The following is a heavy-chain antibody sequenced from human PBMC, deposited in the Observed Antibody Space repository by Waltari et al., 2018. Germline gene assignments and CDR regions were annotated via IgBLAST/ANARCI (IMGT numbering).Heavy chain of an antibody. J-gene: IGHJ3*02. CDR3: ARVWGLGYCSSTSCSNAAFDI. CDR2: INPSGGST. Sequence: QVQLVQSGAEVKKPGASVKVSCKASGYTFTSYYMHWVRQAPGQGLEWMGIINPSGGSTSYAQKFQGRVTMTRDTSTSTVYMELSSLRSEDTAVYYCARVWGLGYCSSTSCSNAAFDIWGQGTMVTVSS. CDR1: GYTFTSYY. D-gene: IGHD2-2*01. V-gene: IGHV1-46*01.